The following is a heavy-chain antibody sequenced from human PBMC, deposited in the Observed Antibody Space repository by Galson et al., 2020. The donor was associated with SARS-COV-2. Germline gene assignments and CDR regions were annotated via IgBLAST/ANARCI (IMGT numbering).Heavy chain of an antibody. CDR1: GYIFTTYG. V-gene: IGHV1-18*01. CDR2: IRAHSGDT. CDR3: ARDRDYSLDY. J-gene: IGHJ4*02. D-gene: IGHD4-4*01. Sequence: ASVKVSCKASGYIFTTYGITWVRQVPGQGLEWVGWIRAHSGDTSYAQNLQGRVTLTTDTPTSTAYMELRSLRSDDTAVYYCARDRDYSLDYWGQGTLVIVSS.